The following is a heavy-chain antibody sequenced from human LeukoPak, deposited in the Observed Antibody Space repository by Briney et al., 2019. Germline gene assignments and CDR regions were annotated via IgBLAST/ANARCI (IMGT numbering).Heavy chain of an antibody. CDR2: INPNSGGT. V-gene: IGHV1-2*02. J-gene: IGHJ4*02. D-gene: IGHD3-9*01. Sequence: SVKLSCKASGSTFTGYYLHWVRQAPGQGLEWMGWINPNSGGTNYVQKSQGRVTMTRDTSVSTAYMELSRLRSDDTAVYYCTSVASIRHSDWSLGGYFDYWGQGTLATVSS. CDR1: GSTFTGYY. CDR3: TSVASIRHSDWSLGGYFDY.